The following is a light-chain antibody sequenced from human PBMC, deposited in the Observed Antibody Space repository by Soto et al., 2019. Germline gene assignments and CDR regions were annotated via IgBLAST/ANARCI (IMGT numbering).Light chain of an antibody. V-gene: IGLV2-23*01. Sequence: QSVLTQPASVSGSPGQSITISCTGNSSDVGSYNLVSWYQQHPGKAPKLMIYEGSKRPSGVSNRFSGSKSGNTASLTISGLQAEDEADYYCCSYAGSSPLFGGGTKLTVL. CDR2: EGS. CDR3: CSYAGSSPL. CDR1: SSDVGSYNL. J-gene: IGLJ2*01.